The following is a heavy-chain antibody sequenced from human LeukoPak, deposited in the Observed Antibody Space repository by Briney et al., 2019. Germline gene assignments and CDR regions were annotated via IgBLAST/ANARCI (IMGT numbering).Heavy chain of an antibody. CDR3: ARAVWEDYYYYMDV. V-gene: IGHV3-11*04. D-gene: IGHD1-26*01. Sequence: GGSLRLSCAASGFTFSDYYMSWIRQAPGKGLEWVSYISSSGSTIYYADSVKGRFTISRDNAKNSLYLQMNSLRAEDTAVYYCARAVWEDYYYYMDVWGKGTTVTVSS. CDR2: ISSSGSTI. J-gene: IGHJ6*03. CDR1: GFTFSDYY.